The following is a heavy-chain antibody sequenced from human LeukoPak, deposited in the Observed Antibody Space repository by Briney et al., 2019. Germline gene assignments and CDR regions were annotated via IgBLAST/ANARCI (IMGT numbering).Heavy chain of an antibody. J-gene: IGHJ4*02. V-gene: IGHV3-53*01. CDR2: IYSGGST. CDR3: ARVGTDSSSWYYFDY. CDR1: GFTFDDYA. Sequence: GGSLRLSCAASGFTFDDYAMHWVRQAPGKGLEWVSVIYSGGSTYYADSVKGRFTISRDNSKNTLYLQMNSLRAEDTAVYYCARVGTDSSSWYYFDYWGQGTLVTVSS. D-gene: IGHD6-13*01.